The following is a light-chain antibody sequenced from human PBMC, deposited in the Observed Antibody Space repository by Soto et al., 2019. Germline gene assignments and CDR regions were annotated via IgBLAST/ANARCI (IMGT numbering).Light chain of an antibody. J-gene: IGKJ1*01. V-gene: IGKV3-15*01. CDR2: GAS. Sequence: EIVMTQSPATLAVSPGXRATLSCRASQSVRINVAWYQQKNGQAPRLLVYGASTRASGIPDRFSGSGSGTEFTLTISSLQSEDFAVYYCQEYSKWPSRTFGPGTKVETK. CDR3: QEYSKWPSRT. CDR1: QSVRIN.